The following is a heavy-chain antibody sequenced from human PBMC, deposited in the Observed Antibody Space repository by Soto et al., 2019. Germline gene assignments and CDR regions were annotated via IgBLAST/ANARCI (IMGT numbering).Heavy chain of an antibody. D-gene: IGHD6-13*01. Sequence: PGESLKISCQGSGYRFTSYLIGWVRQMPGKGLEWMGIIYPSDSDTRYSPSFQGQVTISADKSISTAYLQWSSLKASDTAMYYCARSYSTFDYWGQGTLVTVSS. J-gene: IGHJ4*02. V-gene: IGHV5-51*01. CDR1: GYRFTSYL. CDR3: ARSYSTFDY. CDR2: IYPSDSDT.